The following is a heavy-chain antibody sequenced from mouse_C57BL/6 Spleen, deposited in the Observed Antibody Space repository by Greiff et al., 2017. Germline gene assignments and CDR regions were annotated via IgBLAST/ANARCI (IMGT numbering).Heavy chain of an antibody. D-gene: IGHD2-2*01. CDR3: ARDNGYGAMDY. CDR1: GFTFSDYY. Sequence: DVKLVESEGGLVQPGSSMKLSCTASGFTFSDYYMAWVRQVPEKGLEWVANINYDGSSTYYLDSMKSRFIISRDNAKNILYLQMSSLKSEDTATYYCARDNGYGAMDYWGQGTSVTVSS. V-gene: IGHV5-16*01. CDR2: INYDGSST. J-gene: IGHJ4*01.